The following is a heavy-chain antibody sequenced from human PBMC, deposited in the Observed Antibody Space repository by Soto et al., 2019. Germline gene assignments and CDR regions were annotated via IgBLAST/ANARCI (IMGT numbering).Heavy chain of an antibody. J-gene: IGHJ4*02. Sequence: EVQLLESGGGLVQPGGSLRLACAASGFTFSTYAMSWVRQAPGKGLAWVSAISGGRSGTYYADSVRGRFTLSRDESTNTLYLQMTSLRAEDTAIYYCAKGSLGYCSGDICYGFDFWGQGTLVTVSS. V-gene: IGHV3-23*01. CDR2: ISGGRSGT. CDR1: GFTFSTYA. D-gene: IGHD2-15*01. CDR3: AKGSLGYCSGDICYGFDF.